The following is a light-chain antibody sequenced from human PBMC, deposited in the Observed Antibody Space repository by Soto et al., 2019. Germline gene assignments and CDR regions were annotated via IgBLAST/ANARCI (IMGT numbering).Light chain of an antibody. V-gene: IGKV2D-29*02. Sequence: DVVMTQTPLSLSVAHGQPASISCKSSQILLHITGETFLFWYLQKTGQSPQILIYEVYTRVSGVKDRFSGSGSGTDFTLEIRRVETDEVGIYDCMQSTQLNPTVGQGTRREIK. CDR1: QILLHITGETF. J-gene: IGKJ5*01. CDR2: EVY. CDR3: MQSTQLNPT.